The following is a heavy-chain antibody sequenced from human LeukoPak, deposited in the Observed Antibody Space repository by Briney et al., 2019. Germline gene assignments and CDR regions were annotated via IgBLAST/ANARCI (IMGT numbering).Heavy chain of an antibody. J-gene: IGHJ3*02. V-gene: IGHV3-11*05. Sequence: GGSLRLSCAASGFTFSDYYMSWIRQAPGKGLEWGSYISSSSSYTNYADSVKGRFNISRDNAKNSLYLQMTSLRAEDTAVYYCARDWDESSGYFYPDAFDIWGQGTMVTVSS. D-gene: IGHD3-22*01. CDR2: ISSSSSYT. CDR1: GFTFSDYY. CDR3: ARDWDESSGYFYPDAFDI.